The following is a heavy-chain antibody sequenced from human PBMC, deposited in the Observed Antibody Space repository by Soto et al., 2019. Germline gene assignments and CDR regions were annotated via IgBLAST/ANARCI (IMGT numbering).Heavy chain of an antibody. Sequence: SETLSLTCTVSGGSISTYYWSWIRQPAGKGLEWIGRIYASGSTNYNPSLKSRVTMSVATSKDQFSLKLSSVTAADTAVYYCARGGMVIIPTATAFDYWGQGTLVTVSS. CDR1: GGSISTYY. D-gene: IGHD2-2*01. CDR3: ARGGMVIIPTATAFDY. J-gene: IGHJ4*02. V-gene: IGHV4-4*07. CDR2: IYASGST.